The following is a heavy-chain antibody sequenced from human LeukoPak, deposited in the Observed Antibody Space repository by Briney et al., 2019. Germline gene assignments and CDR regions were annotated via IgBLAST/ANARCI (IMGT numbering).Heavy chain of an antibody. J-gene: IGHJ5*02. CDR2: IYHSGDT. CDR1: GHSISNGNY. CDR3: ARGLSHRDASGYFYNWFDP. V-gene: IGHV4-38-2*02. Sequence: PSETLSLTCTVSGHSISNGNYWGWIRQPPGKGLEWIGSIYHSGDTHYNPSLKSRVTIFVDTFNNQISLRLTSLTAADTAVYYCARGLSHRDASGYFYNWFDPWGQGTLVTVSS. D-gene: IGHD3-22*01.